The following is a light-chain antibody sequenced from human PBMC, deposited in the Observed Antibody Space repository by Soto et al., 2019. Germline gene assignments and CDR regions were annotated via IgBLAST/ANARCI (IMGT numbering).Light chain of an antibody. CDR2: QDT. J-gene: IGLJ2*01. CDR3: HAWDGGTVV. CDR1: KLGDKY. V-gene: IGLV3-1*01. Sequence: SYELTQPPSMSVSPGQTATIACSGDKLGDKYVCWYQQKSGESPILVIYQDTKRPSGIPERFSGSNSRSTATLTISGTQSIDVADHYCHAWDGGTVVFGGGTKLTVL.